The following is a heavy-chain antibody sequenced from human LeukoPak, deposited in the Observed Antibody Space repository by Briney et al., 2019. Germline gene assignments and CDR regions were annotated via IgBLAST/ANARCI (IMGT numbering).Heavy chain of an antibody. CDR3: AKDSPVATM. V-gene: IGHV3-23*01. D-gene: IGHD5-12*01. J-gene: IGHJ3*02. CDR1: GFTFRNYG. CDR2: ITGSGDGT. Sequence: GGSLRLSCAASGFTFRNYGMSWVRQAPGKGLEWVSAITGSGDGTYYADSLKGRFTVSRDNSKSTLFLQMNSLRAEDTAVYYCAKDSPVATMWGQGTMVTVSS.